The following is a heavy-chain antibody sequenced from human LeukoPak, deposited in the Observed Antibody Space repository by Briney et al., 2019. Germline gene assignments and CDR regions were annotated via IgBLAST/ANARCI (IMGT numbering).Heavy chain of an antibody. J-gene: IGHJ6*03. V-gene: IGHV1-2*02. CDR3: ARADSVPAGDYHYWYMDV. Sequence: SSVTVSCQASGCTLTDYIRRVRQPPRQGLRCMGWIKPNCGDRDYAQQILRRVTMTRDTSISTVYMEPSSLRSDDTAVYYCARADSVPAGDYHYWYMDVWGKGTTVTVSS. CDR2: IKPNCGDR. CDR1: GCTLTDY. D-gene: IGHD2-2*01.